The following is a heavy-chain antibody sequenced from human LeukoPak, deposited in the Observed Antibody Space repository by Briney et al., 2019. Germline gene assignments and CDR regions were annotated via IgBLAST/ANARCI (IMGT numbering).Heavy chain of an antibody. CDR1: GFTFSRYW. Sequence: PGGSLRLSCAASGFTFSRYWMSWVRQAPGKGLEWVANIKQDGSEKYYVDSVRGRFTISRDNAKNSLYLQMNSLRAEDTAVYYCAIIVATSNFDSWGQGTLVTVSS. J-gene: IGHJ4*02. CDR3: AIIVATSNFDS. V-gene: IGHV3-7*01. D-gene: IGHD5-12*01. CDR2: IKQDGSEK.